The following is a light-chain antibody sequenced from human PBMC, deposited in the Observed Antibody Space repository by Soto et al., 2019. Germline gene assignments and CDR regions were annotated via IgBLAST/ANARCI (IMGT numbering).Light chain of an antibody. J-gene: IGKJ1*01. V-gene: IGKV1-39*01. CDR1: QSISNH. Sequence: DIQMTQSPSSLSASVEDRVIITCRASQSISNHLNWYQQKPGKAPKLLIFAASNLQSGVPSSLSGSRSGPDFTLTINSLQPEDFATYYCQHSYSSPPTFCQGTTVEIK. CDR3: QHSYSSPPT. CDR2: AAS.